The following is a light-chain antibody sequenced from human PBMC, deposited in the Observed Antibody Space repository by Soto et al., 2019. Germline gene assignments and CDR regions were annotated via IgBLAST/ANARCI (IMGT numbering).Light chain of an antibody. V-gene: IGLV2-23*01. J-gene: IGLJ2*01. CDR3: CSYAGSPSVV. Sequence: QLVLTQPASVSGSPGQSITISCTGTSSDVGSYNLVSWYQQHPGKAPKLMIYEGSKRPSGVSNRFSGSKSGNTASLTISGLQAEDEADYYCCSYAGSPSVVFGGGTKVTVL. CDR1: SSDVGSYNL. CDR2: EGS.